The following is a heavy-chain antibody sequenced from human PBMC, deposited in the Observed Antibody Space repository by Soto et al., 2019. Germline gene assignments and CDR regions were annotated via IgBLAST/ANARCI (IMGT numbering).Heavy chain of an antibody. CDR3: ARVRVPDPWYYCDP. V-gene: IGHV4-4*01. CDR1: DDSISSSNW. CDR2: IYHRGNT. D-gene: IGHD1-1*01. Sequence: QVQLQESGPGLVKPSGTLSLTCAVSDDSISSSNWWSWVRQPPGKGLEWIGEIYHRGNTDYNPSLKSPVTISVDKSKSAFSPRPSSVPAAGTAVSCGARVRVPDPWYYCDPGGQGTLVTVSS. J-gene: IGHJ5*02.